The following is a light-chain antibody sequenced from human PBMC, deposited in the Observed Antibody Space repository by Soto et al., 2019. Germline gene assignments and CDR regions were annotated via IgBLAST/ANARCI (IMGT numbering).Light chain of an antibody. CDR2: SAS. CDR3: QQYNNWPLST. J-gene: IGKJ1*01. V-gene: IGKV3-15*01. Sequence: EIVMTQSPATLSVSPGERATLSCRASQSVSSNLAWYQQKPGQAPRLLIYSASTRATGIPARFSGSGSGTESTLTISSLQSEDFAVYYCQQYNNWPLSTFGPGTKV. CDR1: QSVSSN.